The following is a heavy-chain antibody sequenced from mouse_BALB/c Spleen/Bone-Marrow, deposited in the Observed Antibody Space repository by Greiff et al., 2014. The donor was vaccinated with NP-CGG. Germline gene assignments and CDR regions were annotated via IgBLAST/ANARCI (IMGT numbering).Heavy chain of an antibody. Sequence: EVMLAESGPSLVKPSQTLSLTCSVPGDSITNGYWNWIRKFPGNKLEYMGYINYSGSTYYNPSLKSRISITRDTSKNQFFLQLNSVTTEDTATYYCVRSGYYGSYPASYWGQGTLVTVSA. CDR2: INYSGST. D-gene: IGHD2-1*01. V-gene: IGHV3-8*02. CDR1: GDSITNGY. CDR3: VRSGYYGSYPASY. J-gene: IGHJ3*01.